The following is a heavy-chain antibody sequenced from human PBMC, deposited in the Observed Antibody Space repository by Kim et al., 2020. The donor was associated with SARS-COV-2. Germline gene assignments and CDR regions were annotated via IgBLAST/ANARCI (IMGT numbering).Heavy chain of an antibody. J-gene: IGHJ2*01. Sequence: GGSLRLSCAASGFTFSSYAMHWVRQAPGKGLEWVAVISYDGSNKYYADSVKGRFTISRDNSKNTLYLQMNSLRAEDTAVYYCAREREKTYYYGSGSPYWYFDLWGRGTLVTVSS. CDR3: AREREKTYYYGSGSPYWYFDL. CDR1: GFTFSSYA. D-gene: IGHD3-10*01. V-gene: IGHV3-30-3*01. CDR2: ISYDGSNK.